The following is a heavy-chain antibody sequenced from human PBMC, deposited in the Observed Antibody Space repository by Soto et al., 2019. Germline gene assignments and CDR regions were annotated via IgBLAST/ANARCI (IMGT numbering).Heavy chain of an antibody. D-gene: IGHD6-19*01. V-gene: IGHV2-26*01. CDR1: GLSITDSEMG. CDR2: IDSSGEK. CDR3: ARRHLAVAVSRWFDP. Sequence: QVTLKESGPVLVKPTETLTLRCTVSGLSITDSEMGVSWIRQPPGQPLEWLAHIDSSGEKSYRTFLKSRLAISKDSSKSKIVLTMTNMDPADTATYYCARRHLAVAVSRWFDPWGQGIPVTVSS. J-gene: IGHJ5*02.